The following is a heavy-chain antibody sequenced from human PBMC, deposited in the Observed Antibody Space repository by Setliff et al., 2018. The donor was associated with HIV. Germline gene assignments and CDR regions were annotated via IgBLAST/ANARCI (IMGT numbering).Heavy chain of an antibody. D-gene: IGHD2-8*01. CDR3: ATGLIMAPDY. V-gene: IGHV4-34*01. J-gene: IGHJ4*02. CDR2: INHSGST. CDR1: GESFNTYF. Sequence: KPSETLSLTCAVYGESFNTYFWSWIRQPPGKGLEWIGQINHSGSTNYNPSLRSRVTISIGTSKNQFSLKLGSVTAADTAVYYCATGLIMAPDYWGQGSLVTVSS.